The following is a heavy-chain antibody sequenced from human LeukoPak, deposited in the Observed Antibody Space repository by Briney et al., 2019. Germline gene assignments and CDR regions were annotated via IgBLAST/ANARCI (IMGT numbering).Heavy chain of an antibody. D-gene: IGHD6-13*01. V-gene: IGHV3-23*01. CDR3: AKTHSSSWHPLDF. Sequence: GSLRLSCAASGFPFSSYAMSWVRQAPGKGLEWVSAIVGDGGSTYYADSVKGRFTISRDNFNNTLYLQMNNLRAEDTAVYYCAKTHSSSWHPLDFWGQGTLVTASS. J-gene: IGHJ4*02. CDR2: IVGDGGST. CDR1: GFPFSSYA.